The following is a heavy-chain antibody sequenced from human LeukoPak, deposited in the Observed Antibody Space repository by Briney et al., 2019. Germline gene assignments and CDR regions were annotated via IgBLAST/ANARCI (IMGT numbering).Heavy chain of an antibody. D-gene: IGHD3-9*01. V-gene: IGHV1-69*13. J-gene: IGHJ4*02. CDR1: GGTFSSYA. CDR3: ARAHVLRYFDRFHGLLDY. CDR2: IIPIFGTA. Sequence: GASVKVSCKASGGTFSSYAISWVRQAPGQGLEWMGGIIPIFGTANYAQKFQGRVTITADESTSTAYMELSSLRSEDTAVYYCARAHVLRYFDRFHGLLDYWGQGTLVTVSS.